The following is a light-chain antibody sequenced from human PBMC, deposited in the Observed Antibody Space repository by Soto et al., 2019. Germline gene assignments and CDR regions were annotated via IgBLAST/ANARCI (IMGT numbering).Light chain of an antibody. CDR2: DAS. J-gene: IGKJ4*01. Sequence: DIQMTQSPSSLSASVGDRVTITCQASQDISNYLNWYQQKPGKAPKLLIYDASNLETGVPSRFSGSGSGKDFTFTISSLQPEDIATYYCQQYDNLPLTSGGGNKVEIX. CDR3: QQYDNLPLT. CDR1: QDISNY. V-gene: IGKV1-33*01.